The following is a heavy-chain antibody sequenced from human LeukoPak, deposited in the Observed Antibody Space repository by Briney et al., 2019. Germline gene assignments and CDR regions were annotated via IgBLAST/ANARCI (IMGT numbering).Heavy chain of an antibody. CDR2: INPNSGGT. CDR1: GYTFTGYY. D-gene: IGHD3-22*01. CDR3: ARDGYYDSSGYYYVGAY. Sequence: ASVKVSCRASGYTFTGYYMHWVRQAPGQGLEWMGWINPNSGGTNYAQKFQGRVTMTRDTSISTAYMELSRLRSDDTAVYYCARDGYYDSSGYYYVGAYWGQGTLVTVSS. V-gene: IGHV1-2*02. J-gene: IGHJ4*02.